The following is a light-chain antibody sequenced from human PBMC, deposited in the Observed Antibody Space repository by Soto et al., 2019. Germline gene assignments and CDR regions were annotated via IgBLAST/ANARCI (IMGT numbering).Light chain of an antibody. J-gene: IGLJ2*01. CDR2: EGS. Sequence: QSVLTQPASVSGSPGQSITISCTGTSSDVGSYNLVSWYQQHPGKAPKLMIYEGSKRPSGVSNRFSGSKSGNTASLTISGLQAEDEADYYSCSYAGSSVVFGGGTKLTVL. CDR1: SSDVGSYNL. V-gene: IGLV2-23*01. CDR3: CSYAGSSVV.